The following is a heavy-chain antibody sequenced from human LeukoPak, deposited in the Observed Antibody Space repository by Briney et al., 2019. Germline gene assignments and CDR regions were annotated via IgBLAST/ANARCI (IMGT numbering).Heavy chain of an antibody. CDR1: GFTFSSYA. V-gene: IGHV3-23*01. D-gene: IGHD3-22*01. CDR3: APEDYYDSSGYYYGAFDI. CDR2: ISASGGST. Sequence: GGSLRLSCAASGFTFSSYAMSWARQAPEKGLEWVSGISASGGSTYYADSVKGRFTISRDNSKNTLYLQVNSLRAEDTAVYYCAPEDYYDSSGYYYGAFDIWGQGTMVTVSS. J-gene: IGHJ3*02.